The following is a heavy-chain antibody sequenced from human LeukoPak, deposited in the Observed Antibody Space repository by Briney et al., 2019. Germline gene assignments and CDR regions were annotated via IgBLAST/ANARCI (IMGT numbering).Heavy chain of an antibody. D-gene: IGHD3-10*01. CDR3: ARVPGGPFYYFDY. CDR1: GFTFSSYS. V-gene: IGHV3-21*01. Sequence: GGSLRLSCAASGFTFSSYSMNWVRQAPGKGLEWVSSISSSSSYIYYADSVKGRFTISRDNAKISLYLQMNSLRAEDTAVYYCARVPGGPFYYFDYWGQGTLVTVSS. CDR2: ISSSSSYI. J-gene: IGHJ4*02.